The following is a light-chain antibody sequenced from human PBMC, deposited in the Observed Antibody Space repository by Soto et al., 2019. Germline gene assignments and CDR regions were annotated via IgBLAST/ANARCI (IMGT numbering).Light chain of an antibody. J-gene: IGKJ4*01. Sequence: DIQLTQSPSFLSASVGDRVTITCRASQGITPYLAWYQQKPGKAPKLLIYAASTLQSGVPSRFSGSGSWTEFTLAISSLPPEDFAIYYCQQLKSYPLTFGGGTKVEIK. CDR1: QGITPY. CDR2: AAS. CDR3: QQLKSYPLT. V-gene: IGKV1-9*01.